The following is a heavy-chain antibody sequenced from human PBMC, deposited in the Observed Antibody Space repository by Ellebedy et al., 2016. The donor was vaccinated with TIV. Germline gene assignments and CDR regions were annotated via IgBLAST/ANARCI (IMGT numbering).Heavy chain of an antibody. CDR2: IRAYNGPT. Sequence: ASVKVSCKAFGYTFTNFGFNWVRQAPGQGLEWISWIRAYNGPTNEAQKVQGRVTMTTDTATSTAYLELRSLRSDDTAVYYCARAGLSYGDYGLYLQHWGQGTVVTVSS. CDR1: GYTFTNFG. D-gene: IGHD4-17*01. V-gene: IGHV1-18*04. J-gene: IGHJ1*01. CDR3: ARAGLSYGDYGLYLQH.